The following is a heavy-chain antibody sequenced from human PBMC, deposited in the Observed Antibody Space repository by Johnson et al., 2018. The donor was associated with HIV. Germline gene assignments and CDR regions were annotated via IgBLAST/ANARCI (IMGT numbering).Heavy chain of an antibody. D-gene: IGHD3-3*02. V-gene: IGHV3-11*04. CDR1: GFTFSDHY. Sequence: QVQLVESGGGLVKPGGSLRLSCAGSGFTFSDHYMSWVRQAPGKGLEWVSYISSSGSTLYYADSVKGRFTISRDNAKTALTLQMDSLRAEDTAMYFCARGGAFHAFDIWGHGTTVTVSS. J-gene: IGHJ3*02. CDR2: ISSSGSTL. CDR3: ARGGAFHAFDI.